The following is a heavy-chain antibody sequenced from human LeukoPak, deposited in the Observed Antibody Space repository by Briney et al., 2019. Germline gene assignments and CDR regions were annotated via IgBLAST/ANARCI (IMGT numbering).Heavy chain of an antibody. D-gene: IGHD3-10*01. V-gene: IGHV4-4*02. CDR2: IYHSGST. Sequence: SETPSLTCAVSGGSISSSNWWSWVRQPPGKGLEWIGEIYHSGSTNNNPSLKSRVTISVDKSKNQFSLKLSSVTAADTAVYYCETPPYYDSGSYVSYWGQGTLVTVSS. CDR3: ETPPYYDSGSYVSY. J-gene: IGHJ4*02. CDR1: GGSISSSNW.